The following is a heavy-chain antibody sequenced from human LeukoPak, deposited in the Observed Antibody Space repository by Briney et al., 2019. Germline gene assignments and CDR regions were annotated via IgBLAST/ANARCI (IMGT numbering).Heavy chain of an antibody. Sequence: PSQTLSLTCTVSGGSISSATYYWSWIRRPAGKGLEWIGRVYSRGSTNYNPSLKSRVTISVDTSKNQFSLKLSSVTAADTAVYYCARYPRRVVIRPAFDIWGQGTMVTVSS. V-gene: IGHV4-61*02. CDR3: ARYPRRVVIRPAFDI. CDR1: GGSISSATYY. J-gene: IGHJ3*02. D-gene: IGHD3-3*01. CDR2: VYSRGST.